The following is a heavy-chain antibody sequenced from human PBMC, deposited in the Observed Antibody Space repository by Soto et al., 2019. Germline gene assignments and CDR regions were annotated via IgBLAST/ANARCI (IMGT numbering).Heavy chain of an antibody. J-gene: IGHJ5*02. V-gene: IGHV1-2*02. CDR2: INPNSGGT. CDR1: GYTFTGYY. Sequence: ASVKVSCKASGYTFTGYYMHWVRQAPGQGLEWMGWINPNSGGTNFAQKFQGRVTMTRDTSISTAYMELSRLISDDTAVYYCARGYYYDSSGFNWFDPWGQGTIVTVSS. CDR3: ARGYYYDSSGFNWFDP. D-gene: IGHD3-22*01.